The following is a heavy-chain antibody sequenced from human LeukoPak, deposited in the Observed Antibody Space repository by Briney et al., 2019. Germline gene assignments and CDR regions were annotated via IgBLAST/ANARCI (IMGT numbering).Heavy chain of an antibody. V-gene: IGHV1-69*05. CDR1: GGTFSSYA. Sequence: SVKVSCKASGGTFSSYAISWVRQAPGQGLEWMGGIIPIFGTANYAQKFQGRVTITTDESTSTAYMELRSLRSDDTAVYYCARRPILENYMDVWGKGTTVTVSS. CDR3: ARRPILENYMDV. J-gene: IGHJ6*03. CDR2: IIPIFGTA.